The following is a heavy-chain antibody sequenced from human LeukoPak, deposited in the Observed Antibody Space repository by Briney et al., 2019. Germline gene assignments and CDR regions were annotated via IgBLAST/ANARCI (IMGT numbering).Heavy chain of an antibody. CDR2: INPNSGGT. Sequence: ASVKVSCKASGYTFTGYYMHWVRQAPGQGLEWMGWINPNSGGTNYAQKFQGRVTMTRDTSISTAYMELSRLRSDDTAVYYCASGIAVAGKFRRFAFDIWGQGTMVTVSS. V-gene: IGHV1-2*02. D-gene: IGHD6-19*01. CDR1: GYTFTGYY. CDR3: ASGIAVAGKFRRFAFDI. J-gene: IGHJ3*02.